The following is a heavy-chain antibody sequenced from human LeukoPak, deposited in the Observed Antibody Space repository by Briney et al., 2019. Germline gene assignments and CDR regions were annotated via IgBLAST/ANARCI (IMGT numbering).Heavy chain of an antibody. J-gene: IGHJ4*02. CDR1: GYSLTSYW. V-gene: IGHV5-51*01. CDR2: IYPGDSDT. CDR3: AIPPYSGSYYGFDY. D-gene: IGHD1-26*01. Sequence: GESLKISRKGSGYSLTSYWNGWVRQIPGKGLEWMGIIYPGDSDTRYSPSFQGQVTISADKSISTAYLQWSSLKASDTAMYYCAIPPYSGSYYGFDYWGQGTLVTVSS.